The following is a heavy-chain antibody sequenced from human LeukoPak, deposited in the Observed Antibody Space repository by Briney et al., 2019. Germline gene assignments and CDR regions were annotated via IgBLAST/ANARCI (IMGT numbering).Heavy chain of an antibody. CDR3: ARDSSEGCYDSRGYSVCPPPELEGSLFDY. V-gene: IGHV1-46*01. CDR2: INTSGGST. Sequence: ASVKVSCKASGYTFTSYYMHWVRQAPGQGLEWMGIINTSGGSTSYAQKFQGRVTMTRDMSTSTVYMELSSLRSEDTAVYYCARDSSEGCYDSRGYSVCPPPELEGSLFDYWGQGTLVTVSS. J-gene: IGHJ4*02. D-gene: IGHD3-22*01. CDR1: GYTFTSYY.